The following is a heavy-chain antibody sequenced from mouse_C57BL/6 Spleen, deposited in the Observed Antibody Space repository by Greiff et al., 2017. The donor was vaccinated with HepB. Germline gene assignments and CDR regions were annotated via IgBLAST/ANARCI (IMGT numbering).Heavy chain of an antibody. CDR2: IYPGDGDT. CDR1: GYAFSSSW. D-gene: IGHD2-2*01. Sequence: VQLQQSGPELVKPGASVKISCKASGYAFSSSWMNWVKQRPGKGLEWIGRIYPGDGDTNYNGKFKGKATLTADKSSSTAYMQLSSLTSEDSAVYFCARGGGGYTWFAYWGQGTLVTVSA. J-gene: IGHJ3*01. CDR3: ARGGGGYTWFAY. V-gene: IGHV1-82*01.